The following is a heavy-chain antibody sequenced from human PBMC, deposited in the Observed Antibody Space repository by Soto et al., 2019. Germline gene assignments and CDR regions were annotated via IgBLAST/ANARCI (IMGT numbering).Heavy chain of an antibody. CDR1: GFTFISYA. Sequence: GWSLRLSCAASGFTFISYAMHWVRQAPGKGLEWVAVISYDGSNKYYADSVKGRFTISRDNSKNTLYLQMNSLRAEDTAVYYCARAVAAAGTPHRPLNYWGQGTLVTVSS. D-gene: IGHD6-13*01. J-gene: IGHJ4*02. CDR3: ARAVAAAGTPHRPLNY. V-gene: IGHV3-30-3*01. CDR2: ISYDGSNK.